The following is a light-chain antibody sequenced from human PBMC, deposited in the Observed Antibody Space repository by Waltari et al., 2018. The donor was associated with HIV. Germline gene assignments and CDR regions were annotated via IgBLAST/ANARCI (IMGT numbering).Light chain of an antibody. Sequence: SSRASQSVISSYLAWYQEKPGQTPMLLIYGGSSRATCIPDRFSGSGSGTDFTLTISRLEPEDFAVYYCQQYGNSPWTFGQGTKVEIK. J-gene: IGKJ1*01. CDR2: GGS. V-gene: IGKV3-20*01. CDR1: QSVISSY. CDR3: QQYGNSPWT.